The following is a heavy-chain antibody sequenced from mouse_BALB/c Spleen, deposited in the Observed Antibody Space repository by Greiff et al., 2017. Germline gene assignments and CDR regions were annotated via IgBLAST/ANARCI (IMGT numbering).Heavy chain of an antibody. CDR2: ISSGSSTI. D-gene: IGHD2-3*01. CDR1: GFTFSSFG. CDR3: ARRGGLAIYDGYYLAY. J-gene: IGHJ3*01. V-gene: IGHV5-17*02. Sequence: EVNMVESGGGLVQPGGSRKLSCAASGFTFSSFGMHWVRQAPEKGLEWVAYISSGSSTIYYADTVKGRFTISRDNPKNTLFLQMTSLRSEDTAMYYCARRGGLAIYDGYYLAYWGQGTLVTVSA.